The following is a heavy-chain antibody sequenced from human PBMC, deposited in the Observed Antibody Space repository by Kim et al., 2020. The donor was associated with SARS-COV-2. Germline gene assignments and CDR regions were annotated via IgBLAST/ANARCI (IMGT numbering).Heavy chain of an antibody. CDR3: ASHYDSSGYYYDY. V-gene: IGHV1-69*04. CDR2: IIPILGIA. D-gene: IGHD3-22*01. Sequence: SVKVSCKASGGTFSSYAISWVRQAPGQGLEWMGRIIPILGIANYAQKFQGRVTITADKSTSTAYMELSSLRSEDTAVYYCASHYDSSGYYYDYWGQGTLVTVSS. CDR1: GGTFSSYA. J-gene: IGHJ4*02.